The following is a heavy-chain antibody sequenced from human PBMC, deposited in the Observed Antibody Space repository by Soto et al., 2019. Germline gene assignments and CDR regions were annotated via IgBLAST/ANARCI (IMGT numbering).Heavy chain of an antibody. Sequence: PVESLKISCKGSGYSFTSYWISWVRQMPGKCLEWMGRIDPSDSYTNYSPSFQGHVTISADKSISTAYLQWSSLKASDTAMYYCARLCSSTSCYTDAYYGMDVWGQGTTVTV. D-gene: IGHD2-2*02. CDR1: GYSFTSYW. J-gene: IGHJ6*02. V-gene: IGHV5-10-1*01. CDR3: ARLCSSTSCYTDAYYGMDV. CDR2: IDPSDSYT.